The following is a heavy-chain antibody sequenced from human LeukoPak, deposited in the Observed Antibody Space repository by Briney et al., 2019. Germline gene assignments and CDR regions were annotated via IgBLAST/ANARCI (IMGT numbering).Heavy chain of an antibody. D-gene: IGHD2-21*01. Sequence: GASMKVSCKASGGTFSSYAISWVRQAPGQGLEWMGGIIPIFGTANYAQKFQGRVTITADESTSTAYMELSSLRSEDTAVYYCAACSIALSLYFDYWGQGTLVTVSS. V-gene: IGHV1-69*13. J-gene: IGHJ4*02. CDR1: GGTFSSYA. CDR3: AACSIALSLYFDY. CDR2: IIPIFGTA.